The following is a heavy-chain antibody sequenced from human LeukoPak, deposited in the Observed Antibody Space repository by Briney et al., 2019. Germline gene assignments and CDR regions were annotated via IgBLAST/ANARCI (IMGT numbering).Heavy chain of an antibody. V-gene: IGHV3-53*01. CDR1: GFTVSSNY. CDR3: ARGVDEGAFDI. J-gene: IGHJ3*02. Sequence: GGSLRLSCAASGFTVSSNYMSWVRQAPGKGLEWVSVIYSGGSTYYADSVKGRFTISRDNSENTLYLQMNSLRAEDTAVYYCARGVDEGAFDIWGQGTMVTVSS. CDR2: IYSGGST.